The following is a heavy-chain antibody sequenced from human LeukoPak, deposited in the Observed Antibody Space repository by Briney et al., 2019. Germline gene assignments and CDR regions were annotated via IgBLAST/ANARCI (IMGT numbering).Heavy chain of an antibody. D-gene: IGHD1-14*01. CDR3: ARYATRSPYYYYYMDV. CDR2: MNPNSGNT. J-gene: IGHJ6*03. CDR1: GYTFTSYD. Sequence: ASVKVSCKASGYTFTSYDINWVRQATGQGLEWMGWMNPNSGNTGYAQKFQGRVTMTRNTSISTAYMELSSLRSEDTAVYYCARYATRSPYYYYYMDVWGKGTTVTVSS. V-gene: IGHV1-8*01.